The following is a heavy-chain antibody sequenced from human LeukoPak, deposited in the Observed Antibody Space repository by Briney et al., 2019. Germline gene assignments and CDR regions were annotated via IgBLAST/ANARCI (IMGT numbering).Heavy chain of an antibody. CDR1: GYTFTSYY. CDR2: INPSGGST. J-gene: IGHJ6*02. CDR3: ARDDIVVVPAAVQTYYYYYGMDV. Sequence: ASVKVSCKASGYTFTSYYMHWVRQAPGQGLEWMGIINPSGGSTSYAQKFQGRVTMTRDTSTSTVYMELSSLRSEDTAVYYCARDDIVVVPAAVQTYYYYYGMDVWGQGTRSPSP. D-gene: IGHD2-2*01. V-gene: IGHV1-46*01.